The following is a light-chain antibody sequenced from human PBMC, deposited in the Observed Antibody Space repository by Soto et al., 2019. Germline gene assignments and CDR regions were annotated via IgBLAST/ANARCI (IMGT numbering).Light chain of an antibody. CDR1: QTISTY. V-gene: IGKV1-39*01. CDR2: GAS. Sequence: DIQMTQSPSSLSASVGDRVTITCRASQTISTYLNWYQQIPGKAPKLLIYGASNLQNGVPSRFSGSGSGTDFTLTISSLQPEDFAIYYCQKSSSIPYTFGQGTKLEIK. J-gene: IGKJ2*01. CDR3: QKSSSIPYT.